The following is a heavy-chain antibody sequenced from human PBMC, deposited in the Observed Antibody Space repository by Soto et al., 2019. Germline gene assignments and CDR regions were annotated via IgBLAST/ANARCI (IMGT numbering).Heavy chain of an antibody. Sequence: GGSLRLSCAASGFTFSDYYMSWIRQAPGKGLEWVSYISSSSSYTNYADSVKGRFTISRDNAKNSLYLQMNSLRAEDTAAYYCARDRQGDYDILTGGPLQYGMDVWGQGTTVTVSS. CDR2: ISSSSSYT. J-gene: IGHJ6*02. CDR3: ARDRQGDYDILTGGPLQYGMDV. CDR1: GFTFSDYY. D-gene: IGHD3-9*01. V-gene: IGHV3-11*06.